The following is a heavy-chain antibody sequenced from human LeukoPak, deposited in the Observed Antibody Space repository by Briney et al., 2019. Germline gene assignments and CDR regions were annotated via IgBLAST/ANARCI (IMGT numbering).Heavy chain of an antibody. CDR2: ISYDGSNK. CDR3: ARDTSGHAFDY. Sequence: PGRSLRLSCAASGFTFSSYAMHWVRQAPGKGLEWVAVISYDGSNKHYADSVKGRFTISRDNSKNTLYLQMNSLRAEDTAVYYCARDTSGHAFDYWGQGTLVTVSS. D-gene: IGHD2-2*01. CDR1: GFTFSSYA. V-gene: IGHV3-30*04. J-gene: IGHJ4*02.